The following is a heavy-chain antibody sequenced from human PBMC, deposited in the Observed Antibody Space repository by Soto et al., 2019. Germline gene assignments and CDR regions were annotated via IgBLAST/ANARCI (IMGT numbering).Heavy chain of an antibody. V-gene: IGHV3-11*06. J-gene: IGHJ6*02. Sequence: GGSLRLSCAASGFTFSDYYMSWIRQAPGKGLEWVSYISSSSSYTNYADSVKGRFTISRDNAKNSLYLQMNSLRAEDTAVYYCARDTDIVVVPAAISKYGMDVWGQGTTVTVSS. CDR1: GFTFSDYY. CDR2: ISSSSSYT. CDR3: ARDTDIVVVPAAISKYGMDV. D-gene: IGHD2-2*02.